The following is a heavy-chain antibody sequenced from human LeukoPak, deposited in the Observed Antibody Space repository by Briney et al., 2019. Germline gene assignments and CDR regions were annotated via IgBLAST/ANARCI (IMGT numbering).Heavy chain of an antibody. CDR3: AKGQRRHVDIVATIPFDY. Sequence: GGSLRLSCAASRFSFSDYGMHWVRQAPVKGLEWVAFIQNDGNYKNFADSVKGRFTISRDNSKNTLYLQMNSLRAEDTAVYYCAKGQRRHVDIVATIPFDYWGQGTLVTVSS. CDR2: IQNDGNYK. CDR1: RFSFSDYG. D-gene: IGHD5-12*01. J-gene: IGHJ4*02. V-gene: IGHV3-30*02.